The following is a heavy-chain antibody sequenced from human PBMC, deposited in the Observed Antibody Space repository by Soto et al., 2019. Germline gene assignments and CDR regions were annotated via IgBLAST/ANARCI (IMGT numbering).Heavy chain of an antibody. V-gene: IGHV4-59*08. CDR3: GGSMSNYYYYMDV. Sequence: PSETLSLTCTVSGGSISSYYWSWIRQPPGKGLEWIGYIYYSGSTNYNPSLKSRVTISVDTSKNQFSLKLSSVTAADTAVYYCGGSMSNYYYYMDVWGKGTTVTVSS. D-gene: IGHD2-21*01. J-gene: IGHJ6*03. CDR2: IYYSGST. CDR1: GGSISSYY.